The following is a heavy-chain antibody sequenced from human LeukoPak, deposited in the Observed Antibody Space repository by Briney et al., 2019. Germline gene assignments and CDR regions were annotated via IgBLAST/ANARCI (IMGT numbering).Heavy chain of an antibody. D-gene: IGHD4-17*01. J-gene: IGHJ4*02. V-gene: IGHV3-15*01. Sequence: GGSLRLSRAGCGFAFSDAWISWIRQAPGRGPEWVGRIKRKSDGGTPDYGAPVKSRFTISRDDSKNTLYLQMNSLKTEDTAIYYCGHNDYGSTWGQGTLVTVSS. CDR1: GFAFSDAW. CDR2: IKRKSDGGTP. CDR3: GHNDYGST.